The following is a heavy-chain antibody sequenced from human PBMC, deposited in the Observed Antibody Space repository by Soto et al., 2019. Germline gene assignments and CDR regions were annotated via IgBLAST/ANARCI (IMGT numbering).Heavy chain of an antibody. CDR2: IIPIFGTA. V-gene: IGHV1-69*01. Sequence: QVQLVQSGAEVKKPGSSVKVSCKASGGTFSSYAISWVRQAPGQGLEWMGWIIPIFGTANYAQKFQGRVTITADESTSTAYMELSSLRSEDTAVYYCARVTIAVAGTMGYYYYYGMDVWGQGTTVTVSS. CDR3: ARVTIAVAGTMGYYYYYGMDV. CDR1: GGTFSSYA. J-gene: IGHJ6*02. D-gene: IGHD6-19*01.